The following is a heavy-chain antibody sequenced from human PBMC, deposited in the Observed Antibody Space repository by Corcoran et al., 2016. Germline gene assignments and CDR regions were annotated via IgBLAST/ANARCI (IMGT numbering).Heavy chain of an antibody. Sequence: QVQLVESGGGVVQPGMSLRLSCAPSGFTFSSYGMHWVRQAPGRGLEWVTVIWYDGRNDYYADPVKGRFTISRDNSQNTLYLQMNSLRVEDTAVYYCAGDNGGSMSCFDYWGQGTLVTVSS. CDR3: AGDNGGSMSCFDY. CDR1: GFTFSSYG. J-gene: IGHJ4*02. D-gene: IGHD1-26*01. V-gene: IGHV3-33*01. CDR2: IWYDGRND.